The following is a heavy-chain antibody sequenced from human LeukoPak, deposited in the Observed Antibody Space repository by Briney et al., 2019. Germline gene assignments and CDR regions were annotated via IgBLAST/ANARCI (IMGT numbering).Heavy chain of an antibody. J-gene: IGHJ4*02. Sequence: GGSLRLXCAASGFTFSDYYMSWIRQAPGKGLEWVSYISSSGSTIYYADSVKGRFTISRDNAKNSLYLQMNSLRAEDTAVYYCASHGYSYGQTIDYWGQGTLVTVSS. CDR3: ASHGYSYGQTIDY. CDR2: ISSSGSTI. V-gene: IGHV3-11*04. D-gene: IGHD5-18*01. CDR1: GFTFSDYY.